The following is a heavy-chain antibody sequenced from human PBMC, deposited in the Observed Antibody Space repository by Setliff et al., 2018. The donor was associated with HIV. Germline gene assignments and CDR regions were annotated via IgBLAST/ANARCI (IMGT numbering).Heavy chain of an antibody. D-gene: IGHD4-17*01. Sequence: SATLSLTCSVSGVSISNYYWSWIRQPPGKGLEWIGFIYSSGSTNYNPSLKSRVTISVDTSKNQFSLKLNSVTAADTAVYYCARNVGGLRSAVNWFDPWGQGTLVTVSS. CDR2: IYSSGST. J-gene: IGHJ5*02. V-gene: IGHV4-59*08. CDR1: GVSISNYY. CDR3: ARNVGGLRSAVNWFDP.